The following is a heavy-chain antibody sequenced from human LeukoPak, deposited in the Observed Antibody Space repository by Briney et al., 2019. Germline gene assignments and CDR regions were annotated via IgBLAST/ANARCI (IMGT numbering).Heavy chain of an antibody. D-gene: IGHD3-10*01. CDR3: ARGFGMVRGVILAYYYYYMDV. CDR2: FDPEDGET. V-gene: IGHV1-24*01. Sequence: ASVKVSCKVSGYTLTELSMHWVRQAPGKGLEWMGGFDPEDGETIYAQKFQGRVTMTEDTSTDTAYMELSSLRSEDTAVYYCARGFGMVRGVILAYYYYYMDVWGKGTTVTVSS. J-gene: IGHJ6*03. CDR1: GYTLTELS.